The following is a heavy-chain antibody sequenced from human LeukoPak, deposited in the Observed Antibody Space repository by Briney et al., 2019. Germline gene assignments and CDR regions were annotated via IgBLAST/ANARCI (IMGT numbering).Heavy chain of an antibody. V-gene: IGHV1-18*01. Sequence: ASVKVSCKAFGYTFFDIYGFSWVRQAPGQGLEWMGWISGDNSNTNYAQSFQGRLTLTTDTSTNTASMELRSLRSDDTAVYYCARDLSRGSGYFGTYWGQGTLVTVSS. CDR2: ISGDNSNT. D-gene: IGHD3-22*01. CDR1: GYTFFDIYG. J-gene: IGHJ4*02. CDR3: ARDLSRGSGYFGTY.